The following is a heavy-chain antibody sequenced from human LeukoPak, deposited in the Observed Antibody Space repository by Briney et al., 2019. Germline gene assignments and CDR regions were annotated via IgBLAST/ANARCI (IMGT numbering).Heavy chain of an antibody. D-gene: IGHD3-22*01. CDR1: GFTFSSYA. CDR2: ISGSGGST. CDR3: AKHLPHIVVVITEHPIDAFDI. V-gene: IGHV3-23*01. Sequence: PGGSLRRSCAASGFTFSSYAMSWVRQAPGKGLEWVSAISGSGGSTYYADSVKGRFTISRDNSKNTLYLQMNSLRAEDTAVYYCAKHLPHIVVVITEHPIDAFDIWGQGTMVTVSS. J-gene: IGHJ3*02.